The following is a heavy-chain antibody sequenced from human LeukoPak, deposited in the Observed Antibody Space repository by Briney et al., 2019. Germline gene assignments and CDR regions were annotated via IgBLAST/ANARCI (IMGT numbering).Heavy chain of an antibody. CDR2: ISSEGGST. CDR1: GFTFSSYA. V-gene: IGHV3-64*04. Sequence: GGSLRLSCSASGFTFSSYAMHWVRQAPGKGLEYVSSISSEGGSTYYADSVKGRFTISRDNAKNSLYLQMNSLRAEDTAVYYCARELGTAMGPYFDYWGQGTLVTVSS. D-gene: IGHD5-18*01. J-gene: IGHJ4*02. CDR3: ARELGTAMGPYFDY.